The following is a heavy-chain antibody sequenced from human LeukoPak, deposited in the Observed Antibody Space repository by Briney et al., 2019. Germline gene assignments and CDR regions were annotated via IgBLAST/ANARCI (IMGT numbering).Heavy chain of an antibody. CDR1: GFTFTSYT. CDR3: ARGGYSSGWSRSAFDV. V-gene: IGHV3-48*02. Sequence: GGSLRLSCAASGFTFTSYTMNWVRQAPGKGLEWVSYISISSGSIYYADAVKGRFTISRDNAKNSLYLQMNSLRDEDTAMYYCARGGYSSGWSRSAFDVWGQGTMVTVSS. CDR2: ISISSGSI. J-gene: IGHJ3*01. D-gene: IGHD6-19*01.